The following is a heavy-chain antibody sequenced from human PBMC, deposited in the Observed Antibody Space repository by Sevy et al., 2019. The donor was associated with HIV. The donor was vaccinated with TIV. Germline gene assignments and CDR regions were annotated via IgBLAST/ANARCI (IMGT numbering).Heavy chain of an antibody. V-gene: IGHV3-7*01. CDR3: ARDIYDYVWGSYRQYYGMDV. J-gene: IGHJ6*02. CDR1: GFTFSSYW. D-gene: IGHD3-16*02. CDR2: IKQDGSEK. Sequence: GGSLRPSCAASGFTFSSYWMSWVRQAPGKGLEWVANIKQDGSEKYYVDSVKGRFTISRDNAKNSLYLQMNSLRAEDTAVYYCARDIYDYVWGSYRQYYGMDVWGQGTTVTVSS.